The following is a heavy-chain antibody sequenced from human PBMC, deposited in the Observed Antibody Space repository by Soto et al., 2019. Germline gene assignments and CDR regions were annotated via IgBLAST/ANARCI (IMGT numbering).Heavy chain of an antibody. Sequence: GGSLRLSCSASGFTFNTHGMHWVRQSPGKGLEWVSYISYSGNKYYADSVQGRFTISRDDSKNTVFLQINSLRTEDTAVYYCAKRPLAGSGWTFDYWGQGTSVTVSS. J-gene: IGHJ4*02. CDR2: ISYSGNK. CDR1: GFTFNTHG. V-gene: IGHV3-30*02. CDR3: AKRPLAGSGWTFDY. D-gene: IGHD6-19*01.